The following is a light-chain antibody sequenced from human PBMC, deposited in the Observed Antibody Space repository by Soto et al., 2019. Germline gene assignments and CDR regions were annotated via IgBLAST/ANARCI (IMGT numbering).Light chain of an antibody. CDR3: QPSFT. V-gene: IGKV1-5*03. CDR1: QSISSW. CDR2: KAS. Sequence: DIQMTQSPSTLSASVGDRVTITCRASQSISSWLAWYQQKPGKAPKLLIYKASSLESGVPSRFSGSGSGTEFTLTISSLQPDDFATYSGQPSFTFGPGTKVDIK. J-gene: IGKJ3*01.